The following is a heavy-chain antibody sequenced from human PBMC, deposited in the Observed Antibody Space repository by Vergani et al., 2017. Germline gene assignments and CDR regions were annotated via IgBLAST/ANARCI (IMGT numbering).Heavy chain of an antibody. D-gene: IGHD2-8*01. CDR3: ARVVYRVEASTGYCLELVDL. CDR1: GGSISSYY. J-gene: IGHJ6*02. V-gene: IGHV4-59*13. Sequence: QVQLQESGPRLVRPSQTLSLTCTVSGGSISSYYWSWIRQSPGKGLEWIGYIYSTGSTNYNPSLNSRVTMSVDTSKNQFSLKLRSVTAADTAVYFCARVVYRVEASTGYCLELVDLWGQGTPVTLSS. CDR2: IYSTGST.